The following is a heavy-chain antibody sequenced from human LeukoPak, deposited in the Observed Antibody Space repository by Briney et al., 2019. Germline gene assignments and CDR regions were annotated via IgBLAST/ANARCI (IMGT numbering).Heavy chain of an antibody. Sequence: RPSETLSLTCTVSGGSISSTSYYWGWIRQPPGKGLEWIGSIFHSGSPYYNPSLKSRVTISVDTAKNQFSLRLTSVTAADTAVYYCARLKGVPAADYWGQGTLVTVSS. CDR1: GGSISSTSYY. D-gene: IGHD2-2*01. J-gene: IGHJ4*02. CDR3: ARLKGVPAADY. CDR2: IFHSGSP. V-gene: IGHV4-39*01.